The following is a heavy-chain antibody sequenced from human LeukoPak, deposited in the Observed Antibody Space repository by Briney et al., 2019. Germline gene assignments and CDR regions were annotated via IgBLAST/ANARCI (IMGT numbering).Heavy chain of an antibody. CDR1: GGSISSGGYY. V-gene: IGHV4-61*08. Sequence: SQTLSLTCTVSGGSISSGGYYWSWIRQPPGKGLEWIGEINHSGSTNYNPSLKSRATISVDTSKNQFSLKLSSVTAADTAVYYCARVSQNTIFGVVIKSGYYGMDVWGQGTTVTVSS. CDR2: INHSGST. CDR3: ARVSQNTIFGVVIKSGYYGMDV. D-gene: IGHD3-3*01. J-gene: IGHJ6*02.